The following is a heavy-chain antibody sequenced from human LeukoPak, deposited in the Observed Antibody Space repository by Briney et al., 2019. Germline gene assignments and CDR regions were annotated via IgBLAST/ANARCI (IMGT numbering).Heavy chain of an antibody. D-gene: IGHD3-3*01. V-gene: IGHV1-69*05. CDR3: AREDGTRITMYGVGGWFDP. CDR2: NIPIFGTT. CDR1: GGTFSSYA. J-gene: IGHJ5*02. Sequence: GASVKVSCKASGGTFSSYAISWVRQAPGQALEWMGGNIPIFGTTNYEQKFQGRVTISTDESTSTAYMELSSLRSEDTAVYYCAREDGTRITMYGVGGWFDPWGQGTLVTVSS.